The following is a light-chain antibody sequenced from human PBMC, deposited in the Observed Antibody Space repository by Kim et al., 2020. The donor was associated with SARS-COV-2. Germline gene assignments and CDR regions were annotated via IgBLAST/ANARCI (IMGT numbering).Light chain of an antibody. CDR2: DTS. J-gene: IGKJ2*01. Sequence: LSASVGDRTTITCQASQDINNYLSWYQQKPGKAPKLLIYDTSNLETGVPSRCSGSGAATDFTFTISSLQPEDTATYYCQQYANQYTFGQGTKLEI. CDR3: QQYANQYT. V-gene: IGKV1-33*01. CDR1: QDINNY.